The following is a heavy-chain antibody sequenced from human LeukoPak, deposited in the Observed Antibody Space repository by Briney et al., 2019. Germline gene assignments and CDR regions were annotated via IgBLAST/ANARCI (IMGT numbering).Heavy chain of an antibody. J-gene: IGHJ4*02. CDR2: IKQDASEE. CDR3: VRDRGRASVDY. Sequence: TGGSLRLSCAASGFTFAGYWISWVRQAPGKGREWVANIKQDASEEYYVDSVKGRFTISRDNAKNSLYLQMNSLRAEDTAVYYCVRDRGRASVDYWGQGTLVTVSS. V-gene: IGHV3-7*01. CDR1: GFTFAGYW. D-gene: IGHD1-26*01.